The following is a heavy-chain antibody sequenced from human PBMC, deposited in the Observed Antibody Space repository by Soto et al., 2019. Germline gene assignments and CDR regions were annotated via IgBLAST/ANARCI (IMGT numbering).Heavy chain of an antibody. V-gene: IGHV3-48*01. D-gene: IGHD2-15*01. J-gene: IGHJ5*02. CDR1: GFTISSYS. Sequence: EVQLVESGGGLVQPGGSLRLSCAASGFTISSYSMNWVRQAPGKGLEWVSYISSSSSTIYYADSVKGRFTISRDNAKNSLYLQMNSLRAEDTAVYYCAREARTSNLGYCSGGSCSGWFDPWGQGTLVTVSS. CDR2: ISSSSSTI. CDR3: AREARTSNLGYCSGGSCSGWFDP.